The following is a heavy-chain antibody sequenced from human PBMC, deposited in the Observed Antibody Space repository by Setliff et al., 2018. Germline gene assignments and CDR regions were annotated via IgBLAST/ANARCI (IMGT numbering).Heavy chain of an antibody. D-gene: IGHD4-17*01. V-gene: IGHV1-24*01. CDR2: FDPEDGET. Sequence: GASVKVSCKVSGYTLTELSMHWVRQAPGKGLEWMGGFDPEDGETIYAQKFQGRVTMTEDTSTDTAYMELRSLRSDDTAVYYCARDGEYDYGDYVRFDYWGQGTLVTVSS. CDR3: ARDGEYDYGDYVRFDY. CDR1: GYTLTELS. J-gene: IGHJ4*02.